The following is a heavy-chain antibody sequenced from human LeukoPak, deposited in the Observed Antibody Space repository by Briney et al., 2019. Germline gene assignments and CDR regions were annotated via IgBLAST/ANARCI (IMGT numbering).Heavy chain of an antibody. CDR3: AREGLRLDAFDI. Sequence: SETLSLTCTVSGGSISSYYWSWIRQPPGKGLEWIGYIYYSGSTNYNPSLKGRVIISVDTSKNQFSLELSSVTAADTAVYFCAREGLRLDAFDIWGQGTMVTVSS. CDR2: IYYSGST. J-gene: IGHJ3*02. V-gene: IGHV4-59*01. CDR1: GGSISSYY. D-gene: IGHD2-8*01.